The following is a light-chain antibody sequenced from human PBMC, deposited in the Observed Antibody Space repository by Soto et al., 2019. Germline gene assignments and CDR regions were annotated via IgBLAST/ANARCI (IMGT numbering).Light chain of an antibody. J-gene: IGKJ2*01. CDR1: QNINSW. CDR2: KAS. CDR3: QQYSSYSPYT. Sequence: DIQMTQSPSTLSASVGDRVTVTCRASQNINSWLAWYQQKPGKAPKLLIYKASTLESGVPSGFSGSGSGTYFTPTINSLQHDDFATYYCQQYSSYSPYTFGQGTKVEI. V-gene: IGKV1-5*03.